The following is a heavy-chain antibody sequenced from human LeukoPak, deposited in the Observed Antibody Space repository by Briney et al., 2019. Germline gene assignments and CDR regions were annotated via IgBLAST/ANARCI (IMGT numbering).Heavy chain of an antibody. Sequence: GSLRLSCAASGFTFDDYGMSWVRQAPGKGLEWVSGINWNGGSTGYADSVKGRFTISRDNAKNSLYLQMNSLRAEDTALYYCARDPGGYGDYNWFDPWGQGTLVTVSS. CDR3: ARDPGGYGDYNWFDP. V-gene: IGHV3-20*04. CDR1: GFTFDDYG. D-gene: IGHD4-17*01. J-gene: IGHJ5*02. CDR2: INWNGGST.